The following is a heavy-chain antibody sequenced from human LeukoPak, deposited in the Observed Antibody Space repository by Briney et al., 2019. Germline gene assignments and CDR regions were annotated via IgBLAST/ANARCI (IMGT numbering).Heavy chain of an antibody. D-gene: IGHD6-19*01. CDR2: INSDGSST. Sequence: PGGSLRLSCAASGFTFSSYWMHWVRQAPGKGLVWDSRINSDGSSTSYADSVKGRFTISRDNAKNTLYLQMNSLRAEDTAVYYCARSYSSGWPRDYYGMDVWGKGTTVTVSS. CDR3: ARSYSSGWPRDYYGMDV. V-gene: IGHV3-74*01. J-gene: IGHJ6*04. CDR1: GFTFSSYW.